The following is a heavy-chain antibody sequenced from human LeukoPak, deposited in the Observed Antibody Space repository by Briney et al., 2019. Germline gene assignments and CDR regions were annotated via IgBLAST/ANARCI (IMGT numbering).Heavy chain of an antibody. CDR2: ISYDGSNK. D-gene: IGHD3/OR15-3a*01. Sequence: PGGSLRLSCVASGFSFSNYAMHWVRQVPGKGLEWVAVISYDGSNKYYADFVKGRFTISRDNSKNTLYLQMNSLRAEDTAVYYCARDSGFSGTQRGEYWGQGTLVTVSS. V-gene: IGHV3-30*04. J-gene: IGHJ4*02. CDR1: GFSFSNYA. CDR3: ARDSGFSGTQRGEY.